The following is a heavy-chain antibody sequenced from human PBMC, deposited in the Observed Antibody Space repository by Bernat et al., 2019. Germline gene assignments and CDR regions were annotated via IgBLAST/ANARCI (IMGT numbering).Heavy chain of an antibody. CDR2: IYYSGST. V-gene: IGHV4-39*01. Sequence: QLQLQESGPGLVKPSETLSLTCTVSGGSISSSSYYWGWIRQPPGKGLEWIGSIYYSGSTYYNPSLKSRVTISRETFKDQFSLKLSSVTAAATAVYYCARLKGFAAYWGQGTLVTVSS. J-gene: IGHJ4*02. CDR3: ARLKGFAAY. CDR1: GGSISSSSYY.